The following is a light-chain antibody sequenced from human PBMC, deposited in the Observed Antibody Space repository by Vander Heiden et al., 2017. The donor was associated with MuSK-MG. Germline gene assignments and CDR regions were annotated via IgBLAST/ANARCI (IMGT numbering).Light chain of an antibody. V-gene: IGLV2-14*03. CDR3: SSYTNSATLV. J-gene: IGLJ2*01. CDR1: GSDVGGYNY. CDR2: DVS. Sequence: QSALTQPASVAGSPGQATTLSCTGTGSDVGGYNYVSWYQQHPGKAPKLIIYDVSYRSSGVSSRFSGSKSGNTASLTISGLLAEDEADYYCSSYTNSATLVFGGGTRVTVL.